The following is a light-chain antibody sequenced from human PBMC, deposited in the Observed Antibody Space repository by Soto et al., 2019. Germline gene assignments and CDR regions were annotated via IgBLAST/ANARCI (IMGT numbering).Light chain of an antibody. V-gene: IGKV3-20*01. CDR3: HQYCSSSSFT. J-gene: IGKJ3*01. CDR1: QSVSSSY. CDR2: GTS. Sequence: EIVLTQSPGTLSLSPGERATLSCRASQSVSSSYLAWYQQKAGQAPRLLIYGTSSRATGIPDRFSGSGSGTDITLTISRLEPEDCAVYYCHQYCSSSSFTFGPGTKVDIK.